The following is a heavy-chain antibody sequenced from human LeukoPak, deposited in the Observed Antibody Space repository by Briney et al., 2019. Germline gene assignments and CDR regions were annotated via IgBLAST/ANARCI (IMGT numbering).Heavy chain of an antibody. CDR2: INHSGST. D-gene: IGHD2-15*01. J-gene: IGHJ6*03. CDR1: GGSFSGYY. V-gene: IGHV4-34*01. Sequence: SETLSLTCAVYGGSFSGYYWSWIRQPPGKGPEWIGEINHSGSTNYNPSLKSRVTISVDTSKNQFSLKLSSVTAADTAVYYCAREVPYKSSGHAPRGRYYYYYMDVWGKGTTVTVSS. CDR3: AREVPYKSSGHAPRGRYYYYYMDV.